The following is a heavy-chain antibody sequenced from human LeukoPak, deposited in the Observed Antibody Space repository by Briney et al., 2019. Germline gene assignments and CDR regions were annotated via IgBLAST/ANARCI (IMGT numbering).Heavy chain of an antibody. D-gene: IGHD3-22*01. Sequence: SVKVSCKASGYTFTSYDISWVRQAPGQGLEWMGRIIPILGIANYAQKFQGRVTITADKSTSTAYMELSSLRSEDTAVYYCARTTYYYDSSALGWGQGTLVTVSS. CDR1: GYTFTSYD. CDR3: ARTTYYYDSSALG. J-gene: IGHJ4*02. V-gene: IGHV1-69*04. CDR2: IIPILGIA.